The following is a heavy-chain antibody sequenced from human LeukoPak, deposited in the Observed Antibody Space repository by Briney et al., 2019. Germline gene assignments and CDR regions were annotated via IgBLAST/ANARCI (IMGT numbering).Heavy chain of an antibody. Sequence: GGSLRLSCAASGFTFSSYAMSWVRQAPGKGLEWVSAISGSGGSTYYADSVKGRFTISRDNSKNTLYVQMNSLRAEDTAVYYCAKAVGATTEYFQHWGQGTLVTVSS. V-gene: IGHV3-23*01. J-gene: IGHJ1*01. CDR1: GFTFSSYA. D-gene: IGHD1-26*01. CDR2: ISGSGGST. CDR3: AKAVGATTEYFQH.